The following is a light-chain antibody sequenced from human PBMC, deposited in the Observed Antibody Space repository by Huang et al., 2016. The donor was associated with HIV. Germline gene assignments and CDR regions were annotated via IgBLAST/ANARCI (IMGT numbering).Light chain of an antibody. V-gene: IGKV1-39*01. CDR2: DAS. J-gene: IGKJ5*01. Sequence: DIQMTQSPSSLSASVGDRVTITCRASPNINNYLNWYQQKPGKAPKCLINDASSFQSGVPSMFSGSGSGTDFTLTINTLQPEDLATYYCQQTYSAPITFGQGTRLEIK. CDR3: QQTYSAPIT. CDR1: PNINNY.